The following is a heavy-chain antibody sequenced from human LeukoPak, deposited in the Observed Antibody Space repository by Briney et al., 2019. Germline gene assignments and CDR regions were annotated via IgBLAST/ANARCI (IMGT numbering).Heavy chain of an antibody. CDR2: ISPDSGGT. Sequence: ASVKVSCKASGYTFTGYYMHWVRQAPGQGLEWMGWISPDSGGTNYAQKFQGRVTMTRYTSISTAYMELSRLRSDDTAIYYCARDFLSDSSDYYYVWFDPWGQGTLVTVSS. V-gene: IGHV1-2*02. CDR1: GYTFTGYY. CDR3: ARDFLSDSSDYYYVWFDP. J-gene: IGHJ5*02. D-gene: IGHD3-22*01.